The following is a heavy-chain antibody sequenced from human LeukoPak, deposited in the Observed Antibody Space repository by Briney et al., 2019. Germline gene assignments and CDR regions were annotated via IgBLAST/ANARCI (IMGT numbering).Heavy chain of an antibody. Sequence: SETLSLTCTVSGGSISSGSSFWTWIRQPAGKGLEWIGRIYTSGSTNYNPSLKSRVTISVDTSKNQFSLKLSSVTAADTAVYYCARVPGRYYYDYWGQGTLVTVSS. J-gene: IGHJ4*02. CDR2: IYTSGST. CDR3: ARVPGRYYYDY. V-gene: IGHV4-61*02. CDR1: GGSISSGSSF. D-gene: IGHD3-9*01.